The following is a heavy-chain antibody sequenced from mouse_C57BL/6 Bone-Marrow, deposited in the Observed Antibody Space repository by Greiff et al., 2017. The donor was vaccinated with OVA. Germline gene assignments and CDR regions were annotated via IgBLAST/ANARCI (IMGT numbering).Heavy chain of an antibody. CDR3: APVPSYYYGSSYFAY. V-gene: IGHV8-8*01. J-gene: IGHJ3*01. CDR1: GFSLSTSGMG. Sequence: LQQSGPGILQPSQTLSLTCSFSGFSLSTSGMGVGWIRPPSGQGLEWLAHIWGDDDKSYNPALESRLTISQGTSKNQVFLKIANVDTSDTATYYCAPVPSYYYGSSYFAYWGQGTLVTVSA. D-gene: IGHD1-1*01. CDR2: IWGDDDK.